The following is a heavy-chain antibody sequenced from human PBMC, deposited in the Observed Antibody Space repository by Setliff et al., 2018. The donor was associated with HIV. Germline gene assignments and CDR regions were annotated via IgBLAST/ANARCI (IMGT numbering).Heavy chain of an antibody. D-gene: IGHD4-17*01. J-gene: IGHJ4*02. CDR1: GFTFSSYN. CDR3: ARAYDDYDSDLDY. Sequence: GGSLRLSCAASGFTFSSYNMNWVRQAPGKGLEWVSSISSSSSYIYYADSVKGRFTISRDNAKNSLYLQMNSLRAEDTAVYYCARAYDDYDSDLDYWGQGTLVTSPQ. V-gene: IGHV3-21*01. CDR2: ISSSSSYI.